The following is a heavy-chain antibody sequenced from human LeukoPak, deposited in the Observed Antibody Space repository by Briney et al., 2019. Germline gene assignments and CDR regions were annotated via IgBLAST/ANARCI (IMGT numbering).Heavy chain of an antibody. CDR1: GFTFNNYA. CDR3: ARDRGGNWVDALEI. Sequence: GGSLRLSCAASGFTFNNYAMSWVRQAPGKGLEWVSVIRGSGDTTYYADSVKVRFTISRDNSKNTLYLQMNSLRADATAVYYCARDRGGNWVDALEIWGQGTMVTVSS. J-gene: IGHJ3*02. CDR2: IRGSGDTT. V-gene: IGHV3-23*01. D-gene: IGHD1-1*01.